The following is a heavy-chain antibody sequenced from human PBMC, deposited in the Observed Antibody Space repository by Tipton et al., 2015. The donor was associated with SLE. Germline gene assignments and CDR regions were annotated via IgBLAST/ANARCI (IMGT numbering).Heavy chain of an antibody. V-gene: IGHV4-4*08. CDR1: GGSINNYY. J-gene: IGHJ2*01. CDR2: IYSSGST. CDR3: ARDKYCTGGSCFDWNFDV. Sequence: GLVKPSETLSLTCTVSGGSINNYYWSWIRQPPGKGLEWIGYIYSSGSTNYNPSLKSRVTISVDTSENQFSLKLSSVSAADTAVYYCARDKYCTGGSCFDWNFDVWGRGTLVTVSS. D-gene: IGHD2-15*01.